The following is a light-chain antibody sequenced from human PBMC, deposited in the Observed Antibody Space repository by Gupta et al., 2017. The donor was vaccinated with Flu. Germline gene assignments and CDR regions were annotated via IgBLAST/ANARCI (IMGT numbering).Light chain of an antibody. Sequence: GDRVTITCRASQRISSWLAWYQQKPGKAPKLLIYKASSLESGVPSRFSGSGSGTEFTLTISSLQPDDFATYYCQQYNSYSYTFGQGTKLEIK. V-gene: IGKV1-5*03. CDR1: QRISSW. CDR3: QQYNSYSYT. J-gene: IGKJ2*01. CDR2: KAS.